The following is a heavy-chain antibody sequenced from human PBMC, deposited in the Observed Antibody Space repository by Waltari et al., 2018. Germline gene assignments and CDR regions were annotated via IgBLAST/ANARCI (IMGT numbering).Heavy chain of an antibody. J-gene: IGHJ6*02. CDR2: TRYDGSTK. V-gene: IGHV3-30*02. CDR3: AKAGGYSGNYVHYNGMDV. CDR1: GLTFSDYG. D-gene: IGHD1-26*01. Sequence: VQSGGGVVQPGGSLRLSRVASGLTFSDYGMHSVRQAPGKGLEWGAYTRYDGSTKYYADSVKGRFTISRDSAKNTLSLQKSSVGVEDTAVYYCAKAGGYSGNYVHYNGMDVWGQGTTVTVSS.